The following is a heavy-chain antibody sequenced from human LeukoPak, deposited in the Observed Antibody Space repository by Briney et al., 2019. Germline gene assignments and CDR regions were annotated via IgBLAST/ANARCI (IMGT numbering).Heavy chain of an antibody. CDR2: ISAYNGNT. D-gene: IGHD2-15*01. J-gene: IGHJ6*02. CDR3: AIDGYCSGGSCPSYYYYGMDV. V-gene: IGHV1-18*01. Sequence: GASVKVSCKASGYTFTSYGISWVRQAPGQGLEWMVWISAYNGNTNYAQKLQGRVTMTTDTSTSTAYMELRSLRSDDTAVYYCAIDGYCSGGSCPSYYYYGMDVWGQGTTVTVSS. CDR1: GYTFTSYG.